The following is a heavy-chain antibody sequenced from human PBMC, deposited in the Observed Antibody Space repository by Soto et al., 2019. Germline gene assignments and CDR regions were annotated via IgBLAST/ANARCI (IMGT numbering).Heavy chain of an antibody. D-gene: IGHD6-13*01. CDR2: IKQDGSEK. CDR3: ARRAGSSSSWLGVYYYYYMDV. J-gene: IGHJ6*03. V-gene: IGHV3-7*01. Sequence: EVQLVESGGGLVQPGGSLRLSCAASGFTFSSYWMSWVRQAPGKGLEWVANIKQDGSEKYYVDSVKGRFTISRDNAKNSLYLQMNSLRAEDTAVYYCARRAGSSSSWLGVYYYYYMDVWGKGTTVTVSS. CDR1: GFTFSSYW.